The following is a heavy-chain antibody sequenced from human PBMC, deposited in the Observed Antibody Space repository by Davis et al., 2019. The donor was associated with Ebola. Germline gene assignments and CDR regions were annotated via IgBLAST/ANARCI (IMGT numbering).Heavy chain of an antibody. Sequence: PGGSLRLSCAASGFTFSSYTVNWVRQAPGKGLEWVSAIYITDGGRNTHYADSVKGRFTISRDVSKNTVSLQMNSLRADDTAVYYCAREGVSSGRAGSFDYWGQGVLVTVSS. V-gene: IGHV3-23*01. CDR3: AREGVSSGRAGSFDY. J-gene: IGHJ4*02. D-gene: IGHD6-19*01. CDR1: GFTFSSYT. CDR2: IYITDGGRNT.